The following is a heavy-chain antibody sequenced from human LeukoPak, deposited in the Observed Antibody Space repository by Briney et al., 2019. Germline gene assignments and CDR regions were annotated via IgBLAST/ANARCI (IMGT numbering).Heavy chain of an antibody. J-gene: IGHJ4*02. CDR2: IRPSGSDM. Sequence: GGSLRLSCAASGFTFSGFSLNRVRQAPGKGLEWISNIRPSGSDMYYAASVKGRFTISRDSATNSLYLHMNNLRVDDSAVYFCVRDFNWAFDSWGQGTLVTVSS. V-gene: IGHV3-48*01. CDR3: VRDFNWAFDS. CDR1: GFTFSGFS. D-gene: IGHD7-27*01.